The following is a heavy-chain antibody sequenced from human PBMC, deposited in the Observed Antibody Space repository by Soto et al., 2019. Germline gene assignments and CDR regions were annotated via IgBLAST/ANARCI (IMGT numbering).Heavy chain of an antibody. D-gene: IGHD1-26*01. CDR2: MNPNSGNT. CDR3: ARVGIDAVATEIWDWFDP. V-gene: IGHV1-8*01. CDR1: GYTFTSYD. J-gene: IGHJ5*02. Sequence: GASVKVSCKASGYTFTSYDINWVRQATGQGLEWMGWMNPNSGNTGYAQKFQGRVTMTRNTSISTAYMELSSLRSEDTAVYYCARVGIDAVATEIWDWFDPWGQGTLVTVSS.